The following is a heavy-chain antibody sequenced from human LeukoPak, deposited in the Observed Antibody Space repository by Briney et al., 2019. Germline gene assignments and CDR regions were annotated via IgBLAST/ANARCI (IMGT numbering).Heavy chain of an antibody. Sequence: ASVKLSCKASGYTYTGYDMHWVPKAPGQGLEWTGWINPNSGGTNYAQKFQGRVTMTRDTSISTAYMELSRVRSDDTAVYYCARIVVADSNWFDPWGQGTLVTVSS. CDR3: ARIVVADSNWFDP. CDR2: INPNSGGT. J-gene: IGHJ5*02. D-gene: IGHD3-22*01. V-gene: IGHV1-2*02. CDR1: GYTYTGYD.